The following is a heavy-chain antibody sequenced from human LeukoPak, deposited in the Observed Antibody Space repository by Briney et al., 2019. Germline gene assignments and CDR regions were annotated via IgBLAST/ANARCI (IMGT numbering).Heavy chain of an antibody. J-gene: IGHJ5*02. CDR2: INPNSGGT. Sequence: ASVKVSCKASGYTFTNYYIHWVRQAPGQGLEWLGWINPNSGGTNYAQKFQGRVTMTRDTSISTAYMELNSLRSDDTAVYYCARHRYPIYDFWSGYSVGRFDPWGQGTLVTVSS. D-gene: IGHD3-3*01. CDR3: ARHRYPIYDFWSGYSVGRFDP. CDR1: GYTFTNYY. V-gene: IGHV1-2*02.